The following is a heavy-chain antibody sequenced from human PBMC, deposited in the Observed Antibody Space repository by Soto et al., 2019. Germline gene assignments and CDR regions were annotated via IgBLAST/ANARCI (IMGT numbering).Heavy chain of an antibody. Sequence: ASVKVSCKASGGTFSSYAISWVRQAPGQGLEWMGGIIPIFGTANYAQKFQGRVTITADKSTSTAYMELSSLRSEDTAVYYCARLHPEYYDFWSGYSHNWFDPWGQGTLVTVSS. J-gene: IGHJ5*02. CDR3: ARLHPEYYDFWSGYSHNWFDP. V-gene: IGHV1-69*06. CDR2: IIPIFGTA. CDR1: GGTFSSYA. D-gene: IGHD3-3*01.